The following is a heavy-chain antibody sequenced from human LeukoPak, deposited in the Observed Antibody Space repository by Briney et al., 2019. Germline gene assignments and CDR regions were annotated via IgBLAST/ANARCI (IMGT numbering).Heavy chain of an antibody. D-gene: IGHD5-12*01. CDR3: ARSMVATLGFDY. CDR2: IYSGGTT. CDR1: GFIVSSDY. Sequence: GSLRLSCAASGFIVSSDYMSWVRQAPGKGLEWVSVIYSGGTTYYADSVKGRFTISRDNSKNTLYLQMNSLRAEDTAVYYCARSMVATLGFDYWGQGTLVTVSS. J-gene: IGHJ4*02. V-gene: IGHV3-53*01.